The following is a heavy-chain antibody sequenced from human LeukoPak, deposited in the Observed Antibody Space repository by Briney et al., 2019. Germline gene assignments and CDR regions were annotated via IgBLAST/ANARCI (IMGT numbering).Heavy chain of an antibody. V-gene: IGHV5-51*01. J-gene: IGHJ3*02. CDR3: ARHYGDYVNNDAFDI. Sequence: GESLKISCKGSGYSFTTYWIGWVRQMPGKGLEWMGIIYPGDSDTRYSPSFQGQVTISADKSISTAYLQWSSLKASDTAMYYCARHYGDYVNNDAFDIWGQGTMVTVSS. D-gene: IGHD4-17*01. CDR2: IYPGDSDT. CDR1: GYSFTTYW.